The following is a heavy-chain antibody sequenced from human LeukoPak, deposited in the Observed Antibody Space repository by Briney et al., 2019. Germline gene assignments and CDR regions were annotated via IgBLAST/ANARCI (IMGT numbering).Heavy chain of an antibody. D-gene: IGHD6-13*01. CDR3: ARARSSSWYNWFDP. V-gene: IGHV1-18*04. J-gene: IGHJ5*02. CDR1: GYTFTSYG. CDR2: ISAYNGNT. Sequence: ASVKVSCKASGYTFTSYGISWVRQAPGQGLEWMGWISAYNGNTNYAQKLQGRVTMTTDTPTSTAYMELRSLRSDDTAVYYCARARSSSWYNWFDPWGQGTLVTVSS.